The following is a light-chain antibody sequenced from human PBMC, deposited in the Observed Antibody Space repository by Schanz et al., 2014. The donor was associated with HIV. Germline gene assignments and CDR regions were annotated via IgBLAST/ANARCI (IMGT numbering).Light chain of an antibody. Sequence: QLVLTQSPSASAPLGASVKLTCTLSSGHSTYAIAWHQQQPEKGPRFLMNLNSDGSHNKGDGIPDRFSGTSSGAERYLTISSLQSEDEADYYCQTWDTGIRVFGGGTKLTVL. CDR3: QTWDTGIRV. V-gene: IGLV4-69*01. CDR2: LNSDGSH. J-gene: IGLJ3*02. CDR1: SGHSTYA.